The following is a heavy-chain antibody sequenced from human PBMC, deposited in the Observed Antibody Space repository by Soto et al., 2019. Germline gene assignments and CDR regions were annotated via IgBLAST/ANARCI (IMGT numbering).Heavy chain of an antibody. D-gene: IGHD3-3*01. Sequence: SETLSLTCTVSGGSISSGGYYWSWIRQHPGKGLEWIGYIYYSGSTYYNPSLKSRVTISVDTSKNQFSLKLNSVTAADTAVYYCASSPRRIWSGYPDGFDIWGQGTTVTVSS. J-gene: IGHJ3*02. CDR1: GGSISSGGYY. V-gene: IGHV4-31*03. CDR2: IYYSGST. CDR3: ASSPRRIWSGYPDGFDI.